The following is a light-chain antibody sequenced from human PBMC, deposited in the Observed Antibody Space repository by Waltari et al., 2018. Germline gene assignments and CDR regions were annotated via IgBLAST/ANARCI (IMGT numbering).Light chain of an antibody. J-gene: IGLJ2*01. V-gene: IGLV2-14*03. Sequence: QSALTQPASVSGSPGQSITISCTGTSSDVGGYNYVPWYQQHPGKAPKLMIYDVSNRPSGVSNRFSGSKSGNTASLTISGLQAEDEADYYCSSYISSSTLELFGGGTSLTVL. CDR1: SSDVGGYNY. CDR3: SSYISSSTLEL. CDR2: DVS.